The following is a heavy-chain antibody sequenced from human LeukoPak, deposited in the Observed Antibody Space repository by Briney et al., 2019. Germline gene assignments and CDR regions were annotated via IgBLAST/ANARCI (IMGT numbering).Heavy chain of an antibody. CDR3: ARDKGTLGGDY. Sequence: ASVKVSRKASGYTFTAYYMQWVRQAPGQGLEWMGLINPNSGGTNYAQRFQGRVTMTRDTSITTAYMELSKLTSDDTAVYYCARDKGTLGGDYWGQGTLVTVSS. CDR1: GYTFTAYY. D-gene: IGHD3-16*01. V-gene: IGHV1-2*02. J-gene: IGHJ4*02. CDR2: INPNSGGT.